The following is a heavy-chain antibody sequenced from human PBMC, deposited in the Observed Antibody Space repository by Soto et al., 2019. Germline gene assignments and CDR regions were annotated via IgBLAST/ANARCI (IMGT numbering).Heavy chain of an antibody. Sequence: HPGGSLRLSCVATGFTLSNYAMNWVRQAPGKGLEWVSTINYNGFDTYYADSVKGRFTISRDNSRNTLSLQMNSLRVEDTAIYYCVKVLGMADMNMIFDSWGQGTAVTVSS. J-gene: IGHJ1*01. CDR2: INYNGFDT. CDR1: GFTLSNYA. CDR3: VKVLGMADMNMIFDS. V-gene: IGHV3-23*01. D-gene: IGHD3-3*01.